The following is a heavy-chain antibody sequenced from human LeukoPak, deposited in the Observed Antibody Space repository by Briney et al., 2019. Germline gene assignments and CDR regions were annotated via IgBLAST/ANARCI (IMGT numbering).Heavy chain of an antibody. CDR3: ARDGLEWRDYYYYMDV. CDR1: GGTFSSYA. Sequence: ASVKVSCKASGGTFSSYAISWVRQAPGQGLEWMGGIIPIFGTANYAQKFQGRVTITTDESTSTAYMELSSLRSEDTAVYYCARDGLEWRDYYYYMDVWGKGTTVTVSS. V-gene: IGHV1-69*05. J-gene: IGHJ6*03. CDR2: IIPIFGTA. D-gene: IGHD3-3*01.